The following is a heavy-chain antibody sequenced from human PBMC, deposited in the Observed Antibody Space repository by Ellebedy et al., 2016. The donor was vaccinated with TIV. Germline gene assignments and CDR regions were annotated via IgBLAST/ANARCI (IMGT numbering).Heavy chain of an antibody. Sequence: MPSETLSLTCTVSGGSTSRYYWSWIRQPPGKGLEWIGYLYHSGSANYHPSLRSRVTIESDTSKKKITLNLTSVTAADTALYYCAGVRHSWFDPWGQGTLVTVSS. CDR3: AGVRHSWFDP. CDR2: LYHSGSA. V-gene: IGHV4-59*01. CDR1: GGSTSRYY. J-gene: IGHJ5*02.